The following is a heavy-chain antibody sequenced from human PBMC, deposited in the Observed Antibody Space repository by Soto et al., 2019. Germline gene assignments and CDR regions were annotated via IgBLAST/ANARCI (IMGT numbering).Heavy chain of an antibody. J-gene: IGHJ5*02. Sequence: GAPVKVSCQGSCYTLSRFGISWGGQGPGQGLEWMGWISAYNGNTNYAQKLQGRVTMTTDTSTSTAYMELRSLRSDDTAVYYCARDSSTRQNWFDPWGQGTLVTVSS. V-gene: IGHV1-18*01. CDR1: CYTLSRFG. D-gene: IGHD2-2*01. CDR3: ARDSSTRQNWFDP. CDR2: ISAYNGNT.